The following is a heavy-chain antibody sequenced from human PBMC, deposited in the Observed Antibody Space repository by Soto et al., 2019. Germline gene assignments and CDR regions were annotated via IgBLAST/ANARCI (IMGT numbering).Heavy chain of an antibody. J-gene: IGHJ6*04. Sequence: SETLSLTCTVSGGSISSSSYYWGWIRQPPGKGLEWIGSIYYSGSTYYNPSLKSRVTISVDTSKNQFSLKLSSVTAADTAVYYCARHQDIVVVPAAIDVWGKGTTVTSPQ. V-gene: IGHV4-39*01. CDR1: GGSISSSSYY. D-gene: IGHD2-2*01. CDR2: IYYSGST. CDR3: ARHQDIVVVPAAIDV.